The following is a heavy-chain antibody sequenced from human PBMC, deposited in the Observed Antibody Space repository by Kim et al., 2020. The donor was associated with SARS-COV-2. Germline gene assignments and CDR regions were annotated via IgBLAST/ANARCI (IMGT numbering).Heavy chain of an antibody. D-gene: IGHD4-17*01. CDR2: IIPIFGTA. CDR1: GGTFSSYA. V-gene: IGHV1-69*13. CDR3: ARFHSLGGDYDVDYYGMDV. J-gene: IGHJ6*02. Sequence: SVKVSCKASGGTFSSYAISWVRQAPGQGLEWMGGIIPIFGTANYAQKFQGRVTITADESTSTAYMELSSLRSEDTAVYYCARFHSLGGDYDVDYYGMDVWGQGTTVTVSS.